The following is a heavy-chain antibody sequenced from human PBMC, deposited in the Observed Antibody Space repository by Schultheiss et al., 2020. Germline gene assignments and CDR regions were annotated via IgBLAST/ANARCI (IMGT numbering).Heavy chain of an antibody. CDR3: ARVSRASTTSRLYYYYGMDV. D-gene: IGHD1-1*01. CDR2: IYYSGST. Sequence: SETLSLTCTVSGGSISSYYWSWIRQPPGKGLEWIGYIYYSGSTYYNPSLKSRVTISVDTSKNQFSLKLSSVTAADTAVYYCARVSRASTTSRLYYYYGMDVWGQGTTVTVS. V-gene: IGHV4-59*12. J-gene: IGHJ6*02. CDR1: GGSISSYY.